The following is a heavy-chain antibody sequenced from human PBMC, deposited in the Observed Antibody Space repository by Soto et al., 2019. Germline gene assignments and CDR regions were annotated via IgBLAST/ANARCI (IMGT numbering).Heavy chain of an antibody. CDR1: GGSISSSNW. V-gene: IGHV4-4*02. CDR2: IYHSEST. J-gene: IGHJ5*02. CDR3: ARCRYSSGWYGEWFDP. Sequence: QVQLQESGPGLVKPSGTLSLTCAVSGGSISSSNWWRWVHQPPGKGLEWIGEIYHSESTNYNRSLKTRVIISVVKSNNQLSLRLNSVPAADTAVYYCARCRYSSGWYGEWFDPWGQGTLVTVSS. D-gene: IGHD6-19*01.